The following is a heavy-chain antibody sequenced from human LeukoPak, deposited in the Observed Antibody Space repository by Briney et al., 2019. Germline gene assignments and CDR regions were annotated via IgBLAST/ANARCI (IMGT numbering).Heavy chain of an antibody. V-gene: IGHV3-48*02. J-gene: IGHJ4*02. CDR3: AKGPYYYGSGSYSYFDY. CDR1: GFTFSSYS. D-gene: IGHD3-10*01. CDR2: ISSSSSTI. Sequence: GGSLRLSCAASGFTFSSYSMNWVRQAPGKGLEWVSYISSSSSTIYYADSVKGRFTISRDNAKNSLYLQMNSLRDEDTAVYYCAKGPYYYGSGSYSYFDYWGQGTLVTVSS.